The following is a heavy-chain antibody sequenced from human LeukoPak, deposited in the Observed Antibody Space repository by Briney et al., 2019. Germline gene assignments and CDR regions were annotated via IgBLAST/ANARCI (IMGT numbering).Heavy chain of an antibody. V-gene: IGHV4-39*01. CDR3: ASRFSAFWSGYHDNWIDP. CDR1: GGSISNSSYY. Sequence: PSETLSLTCSVSGGSISNSSYYWGWIRQPPGKGLEWIGSIYNSGKTYYTPSLKSRLSISVDPSKNQFSLRLSSVTAADTAAYYCASRFSAFWSGYHDNWIDPWGQGTLVTVSS. J-gene: IGHJ5*02. CDR2: IYNSGKT. D-gene: IGHD3-3*01.